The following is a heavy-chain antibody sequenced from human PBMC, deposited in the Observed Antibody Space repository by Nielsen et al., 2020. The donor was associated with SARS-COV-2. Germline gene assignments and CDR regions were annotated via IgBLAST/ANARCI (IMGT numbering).Heavy chain of an antibody. CDR3: ANFDPSGRYIR. CDR1: GFTFSSYD. D-gene: IGHD6-19*01. V-gene: IGHV3-13*01. J-gene: IGHJ4*02. CDR2: IGTAGDT. Sequence: GESLKISCAASGFTFSSYDMHWVRQATGKGLEWVSAIGTAGDTYYPGSVKGRFTISRENAKNSLYLQMNSLRAGDTAVYYCANFDPSGRYIRWGQGTLVTVSS.